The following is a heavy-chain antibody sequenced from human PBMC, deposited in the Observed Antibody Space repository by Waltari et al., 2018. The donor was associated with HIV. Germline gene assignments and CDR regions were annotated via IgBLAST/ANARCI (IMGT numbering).Heavy chain of an antibody. J-gene: IGHJ4*02. D-gene: IGHD1-26*01. CDR2: ISGSSHFI. V-gene: IGHV3-21*02. CDR3: ARGLGSHFDY. CDR1: GFTFSTYN. Sequence: EVQLVESGGGLVKPGETLRLSCAASGFTFSTYNLNWLRQAPGHFLVWVSSISGSSHFIYYADLVKGRFTISRDNAKNSLYLQMSSLRAEDTAVYYCARGLGSHFDYWGQGTLVTVSS.